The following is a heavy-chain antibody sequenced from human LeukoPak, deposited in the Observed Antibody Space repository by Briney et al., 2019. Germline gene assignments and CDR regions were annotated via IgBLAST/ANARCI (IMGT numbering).Heavy chain of an antibody. D-gene: IGHD3-10*01. Sequence: GGSLRLSCAASGFTFDDYAMHWVRQAPGKGLEWVSGISWNSGSIGYADSVKGRFTISRDNAKNSLYLQMNSLRAEDTALYYCAKAPGTYYYGSGPPTAWGQGTLVTVSS. CDR3: AKAPGTYYYGSGPPTA. J-gene: IGHJ5*02. CDR2: ISWNSGSI. CDR1: GFTFDDYA. V-gene: IGHV3-9*01.